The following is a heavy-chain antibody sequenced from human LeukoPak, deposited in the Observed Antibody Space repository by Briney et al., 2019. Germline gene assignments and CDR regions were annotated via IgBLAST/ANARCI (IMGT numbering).Heavy chain of an antibody. Sequence: PGGSLRLSCAASGFTFSSYGMHWARQAPGKGLEWVAVISYDGSNKYYADSVKGRFTISRDNSKNTLYLQMNSLRAEDTAVYYCAKVPYSGYDMDYWGQGTLVTVSS. CDR1: GFTFSSYG. D-gene: IGHD5-12*01. V-gene: IGHV3-30*18. CDR2: ISYDGSNK. CDR3: AKVPYSGYDMDY. J-gene: IGHJ4*02.